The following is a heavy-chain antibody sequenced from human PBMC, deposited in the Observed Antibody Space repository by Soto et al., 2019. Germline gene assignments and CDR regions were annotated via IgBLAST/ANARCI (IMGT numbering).Heavy chain of an antibody. J-gene: IGHJ6*02. CDR2: IWSAGLI. Sequence: DVQLVETGGELIQPGGSLRLSCAASGFTVSSKYMSWVRQAPGKGLEWVSVIWSAGLIYYADSVRGRFTISRDNSKNILYLEMTSLRADDTAVNYCSREAPMDVWGPGTKGTVSS. CDR3: SREAPMDV. CDR1: GFTVSSKY. V-gene: IGHV3-53*02.